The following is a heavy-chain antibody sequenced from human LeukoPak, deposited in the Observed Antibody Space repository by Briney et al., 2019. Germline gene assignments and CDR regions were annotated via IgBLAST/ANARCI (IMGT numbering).Heavy chain of an antibody. CDR1: GYTFTSYV. Sequence: VSVKVSCKASGYTFTSYVIHWVRQAPGQSLEWMGWINGGNGNTRYSQTFQGRVTLTRDTSANTAYMELSSLRSEDTAVYYCAKDKWVTTDGMDVWGRGTTVTVSS. V-gene: IGHV1-3*01. CDR2: INGGNGNT. D-gene: IGHD4-17*01. J-gene: IGHJ6*04. CDR3: AKDKWVTTDGMDV.